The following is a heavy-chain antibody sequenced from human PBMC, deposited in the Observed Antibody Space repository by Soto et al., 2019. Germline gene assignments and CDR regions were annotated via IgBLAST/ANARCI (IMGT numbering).Heavy chain of an antibody. CDR3: ARREQSDYYYMDV. CDR2: ISSNGVGT. J-gene: IGHJ6*03. CDR1: GFTFSNYA. V-gene: IGHV3-64*01. D-gene: IGHD6-19*01. Sequence: EVQLVESGGGLVQPGGSLRLSCAASGFTFSNYAMDWVRQAPGKVLEYVSGISSNGVGTYYANSVKDRFNISRDNSKNTRYLQMGSLRAEDMAVYYCARREQSDYYYMDVWGKGTSVTVSS.